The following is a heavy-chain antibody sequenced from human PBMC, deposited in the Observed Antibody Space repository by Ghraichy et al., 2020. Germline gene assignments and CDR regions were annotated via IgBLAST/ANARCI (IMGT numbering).Heavy chain of an antibody. Sequence: GGSLRLSCAASGFTFDDYGMSWVRQAPGKGLEWVSGINWNGGSTGYADSVKGRFTISRDNAKNSLYLQMNSLRAEDTALYYCARVQGIAVAGPRYYFDYWGQGTLVTVSS. J-gene: IGHJ4*02. D-gene: IGHD6-19*01. CDR2: INWNGGST. V-gene: IGHV3-20*04. CDR3: ARVQGIAVAGPRYYFDY. CDR1: GFTFDDYG.